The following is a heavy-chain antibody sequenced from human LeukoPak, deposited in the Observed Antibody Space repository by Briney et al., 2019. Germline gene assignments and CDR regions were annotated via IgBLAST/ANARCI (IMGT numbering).Heavy chain of an antibody. Sequence: SGGSLRLSCAASGFSFSSYSINWVRQAPGKGLEWVSYISGDGNAKHYTDSVKGRFTISRDNAKNSLYLQMNSLRAEDTAVYYCARGYSYGLGYFDYWGQGTLVTVSS. J-gene: IGHJ4*02. D-gene: IGHD5-18*01. V-gene: IGHV3-48*04. CDR1: GFSFSSYS. CDR2: ISGDGNAK. CDR3: ARGYSYGLGYFDY.